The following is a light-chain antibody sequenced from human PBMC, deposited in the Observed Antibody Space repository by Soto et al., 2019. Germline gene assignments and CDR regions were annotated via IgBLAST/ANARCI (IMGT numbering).Light chain of an antibody. CDR2: DAS. Sequence: EIVLTQSPGTLSLSPGERATLFCRASQSVGNNFLAWYQQKPGQAPTLLIYDASSRASGLPDRFSGSGSETDFTLTVSRLEPEDFAVYYCQQYNSWPRTFGGGPKVDI. CDR3: QQYNSWPRT. CDR1: QSVGNNF. V-gene: IGKV3-20*01. J-gene: IGKJ4*01.